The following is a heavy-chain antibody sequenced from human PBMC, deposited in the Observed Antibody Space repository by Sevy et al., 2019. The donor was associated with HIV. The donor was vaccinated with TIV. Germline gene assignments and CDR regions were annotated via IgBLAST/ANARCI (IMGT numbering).Heavy chain of an antibody. CDR3: VREGLGGFSYSLDC. CDR1: GFTFSSYW. V-gene: IGHV3-7*01. J-gene: IGHJ4*02. CDR2: MKQDGSEK. D-gene: IGHD5-18*01. Sequence: GGSLRLSCAASGFTFSSYWMSWVRQAPGKGLEWEATMKQDGSEKYYVDSVKSRFTISRDNAKHSLYLQMNSLRAEDTAVYYCVREGLGGFSYSLDCWGQGTLVTVSS.